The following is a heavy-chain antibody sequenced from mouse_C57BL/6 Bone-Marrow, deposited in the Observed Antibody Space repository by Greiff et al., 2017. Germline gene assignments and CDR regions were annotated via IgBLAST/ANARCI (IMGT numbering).Heavy chain of an antibody. D-gene: IGHD2-2*01. Sequence: VQLKESGAVLVKPGASVKLSCTASGFNFNDYYMHWVKQRTEQGLEWIGRIDPEDGETKYAPHFQGKATLTADTSSTAANRQRSSMTSEDTAVYYSARDWFYALDYWGQGTSVTVSA. CDR1: GFNFNDYY. CDR2: IDPEDGET. J-gene: IGHJ4*01. V-gene: IGHV14-2*01. CDR3: ARDWFYALDY.